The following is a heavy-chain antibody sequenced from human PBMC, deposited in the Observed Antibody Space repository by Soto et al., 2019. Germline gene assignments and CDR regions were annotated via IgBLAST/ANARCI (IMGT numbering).Heavy chain of an antibody. J-gene: IGHJ4*02. Sequence: QITLKESGPTLVKPTQTLTLTCTFSGFSLSTSGVGVGWIRQPPGKALEWLALIYWDDDKRYSPSLKSRLTITKATSKHQVVLTMTNMDPVDTATYYCAHSLIPNWGSRGAFDYWGQGTLVTVSS. V-gene: IGHV2-5*02. D-gene: IGHD7-27*01. CDR3: AHSLIPNWGSRGAFDY. CDR1: GFSLSTSGVG. CDR2: IYWDDDK.